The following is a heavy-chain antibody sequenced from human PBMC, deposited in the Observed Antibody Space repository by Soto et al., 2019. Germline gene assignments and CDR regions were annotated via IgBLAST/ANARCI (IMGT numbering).Heavy chain of an antibody. V-gene: IGHV1-58*01. Sequence: GASVQVSCKASGFTFTSSAVQWVRQARGQRLEWIGWIVVGSGNTNNAQKFQERVTITRDMSTSTAYMELSSLRSEDTAVYYCAASGTLSNSGYDLSVVVVAATRNYYYGMDVWGQGTTVTVSS. J-gene: IGHJ6*02. D-gene: IGHD2-15*01. CDR3: AASGTLSNSGYDLSVVVVAATRNYYYGMDV. CDR1: GFTFTSSA. CDR2: IVVGSGNT.